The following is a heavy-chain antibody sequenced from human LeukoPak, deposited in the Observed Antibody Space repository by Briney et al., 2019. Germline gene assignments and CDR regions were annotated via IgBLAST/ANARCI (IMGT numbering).Heavy chain of an antibody. Sequence: SETLSLTCAVSGYSISSVYYWGWIRQPPGKGRVWLESIYHSGSTYYNLSLKSRVTISVDTSKNQFSLKLSSLTAADTAVYYCARTYYDILTGYPPDAFDIWGQGTMVTVSS. CDR1: GYSISSVYY. V-gene: IGHV4-38-2*01. CDR3: ARTYYDILTGYPPDAFDI. D-gene: IGHD3-9*01. CDR2: IYHSGST. J-gene: IGHJ3*02.